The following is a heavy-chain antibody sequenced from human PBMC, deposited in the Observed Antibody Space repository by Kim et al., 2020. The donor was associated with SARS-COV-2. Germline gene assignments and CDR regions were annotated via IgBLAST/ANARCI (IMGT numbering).Heavy chain of an antibody. V-gene: IGHV4-61*01. Sequence: SETLSLTCTLSGGSVTSDRYFWTWIRQTPNKGLEWIGYIYSSGSTNHNPSLRSRVTMSVDTTSNRFSLILTSVTAADTAVYSCASGVGQLVVVPWGRGT. D-gene: IGHD2-8*02. CDR1: GGSVTSDRYF. CDR2: IYSSGST. J-gene: IGHJ5*02. CDR3: ASGVGQLVVVP.